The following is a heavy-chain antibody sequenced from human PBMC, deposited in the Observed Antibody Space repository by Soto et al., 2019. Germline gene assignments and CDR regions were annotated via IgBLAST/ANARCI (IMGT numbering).Heavy chain of an antibody. CDR2: IIPIFGTA. Sequence: QVQLVQSGAEVKKPGSSVKVSCKASGGTFSSYAISWVRQAPGQGLEWMGGIIPIFGTANYAQKFQGRVTITADESTSTAYMELSSLRSEDTAVYYCARHRDIVVVPAAMPGSNFDYWGQGTLVTVSS. D-gene: IGHD2-2*01. V-gene: IGHV1-69*01. CDR1: GGTFSSYA. J-gene: IGHJ4*02. CDR3: ARHRDIVVVPAAMPGSNFDY.